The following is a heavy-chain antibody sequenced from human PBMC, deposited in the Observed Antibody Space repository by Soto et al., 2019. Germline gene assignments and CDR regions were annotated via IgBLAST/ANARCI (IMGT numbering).Heavy chain of an antibody. J-gene: IGHJ4*02. CDR2: FHPSGST. CDR1: GASISSHY. V-gene: IGHV4-59*11. CDR3: ARGGWYLDY. Sequence: QVQLQESGPGLVKPSETLSLTCTVSGASISSHYWSWIRQPPGKGLEWIGYFHPSGSTNYKPSLKSRVAKSVDTSKNQFSLNLSSVTAADTAVYYCARGGWYLDYWGQGTPVTVSS. D-gene: IGHD2-15*01.